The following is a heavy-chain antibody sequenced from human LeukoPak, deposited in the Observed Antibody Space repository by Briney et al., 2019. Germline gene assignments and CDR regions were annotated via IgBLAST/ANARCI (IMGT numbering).Heavy chain of an antibody. CDR2: QDGNNK. D-gene: IGHD5-12*01. CDR3: ARDDRGYSGYHFDH. V-gene: IGHV3-30-3*01. Sequence: GGSLRLFCAASGFTFSSYTSHWVRQAPGKGLEWVAVQDGNNKYYTDSVKGRFTISRDNSKNTLYLQMNSLRAEDTAVYYCARDDRGYSGYHFDHWGQGTLVTVSS. J-gene: IGHJ4*02. CDR1: GFTFSSYT.